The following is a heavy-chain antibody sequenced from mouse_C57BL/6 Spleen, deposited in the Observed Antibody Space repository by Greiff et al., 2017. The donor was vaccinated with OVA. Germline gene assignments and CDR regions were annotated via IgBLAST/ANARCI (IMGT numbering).Heavy chain of an antibody. V-gene: IGHV1-66*01. CDR1: GYSFTSYY. CDR3: ARGGYGSSPAWFAY. D-gene: IGHD1-1*01. Sequence: VKLQESGPELVKPGASVKISCKASGYSFTSYYIHWVKQRPGQGLEWIGWIYPGSGNTKYNEKFKGKATLTADTSSSTAYMQLSSLTSEDSAVYYCARGGYGSSPAWFAYWGQGTLVTVSA. J-gene: IGHJ3*01. CDR2: IYPGSGNT.